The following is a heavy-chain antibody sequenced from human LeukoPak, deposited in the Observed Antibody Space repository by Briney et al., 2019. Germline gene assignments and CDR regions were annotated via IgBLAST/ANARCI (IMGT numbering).Heavy chain of an antibody. V-gene: IGHV1-2*02. CDR1: GYTFTGYY. Sequence: GASVKVSCKASGYTFTGYYMNWVRQAPGQGLEWMGWINPNSGGTNYAQKFQGRVTMTRDTSISTAYMELSRLRSDDTAVYYCTRAFRAIFGVPDPWGQGTLVTVSS. J-gene: IGHJ5*02. CDR3: TRAFRAIFGVPDP. CDR2: INPNSGGT. D-gene: IGHD3-3*01.